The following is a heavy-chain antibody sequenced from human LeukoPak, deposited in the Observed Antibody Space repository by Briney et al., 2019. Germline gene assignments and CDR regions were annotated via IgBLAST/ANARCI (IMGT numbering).Heavy chain of an antibody. J-gene: IGHJ3*02. CDR1: GGSISSYD. CDR2: IYYSGST. V-gene: IGHV4-59*01. CDR3: AREHLGYCSGGSCLNAFDI. D-gene: IGHD2-15*01. Sequence: SETLSLTCTASGGSISSYDLSWIRQPPGKGLEWIGYIYYSGSTNYNPSLKSRVTISVDTSKSQFSLKLSSVTAADTAVYYCAREHLGYCSGGSCLNAFDIWGQGTMVTVSS.